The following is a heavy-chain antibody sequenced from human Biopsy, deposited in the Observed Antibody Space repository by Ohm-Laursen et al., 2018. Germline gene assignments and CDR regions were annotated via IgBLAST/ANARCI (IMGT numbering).Heavy chain of an antibody. D-gene: IGHD1-7*01. CDR1: GYIFNNYD. J-gene: IGHJ3*02. V-gene: IGHV1-8*01. CDR3: ARGRLSGTRRALDI. CDR2: MSPNSSNT. Sequence: AASVKASCKASGYIFNNYDINWVRQAAGQGPEWMGWMSPNSSNTGYAPKFQGRVTMARNASISTANMEMSSLRPEDTAVYYCARGRLSGTRRALDIWGQGTMVTVSS.